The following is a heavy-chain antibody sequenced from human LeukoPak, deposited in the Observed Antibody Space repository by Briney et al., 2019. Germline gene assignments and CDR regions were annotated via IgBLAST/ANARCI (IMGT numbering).Heavy chain of an antibody. V-gene: IGHV3-43*01. D-gene: IGHD2-21*01. CDR2: ISWDGGST. Sequence: PGGSLRLSCAASGFTFDDYTMHWVRQAPGKGLEWVSLISWDGGSTYYADSVKGRFTISRDNSKNSLYLQMNSLRTEDTALYYCAKGTYCGGDCYTWDAFDIRGQGTMVTVSS. J-gene: IGHJ3*02. CDR1: GFTFDDYT. CDR3: AKGTYCGGDCYTWDAFDI.